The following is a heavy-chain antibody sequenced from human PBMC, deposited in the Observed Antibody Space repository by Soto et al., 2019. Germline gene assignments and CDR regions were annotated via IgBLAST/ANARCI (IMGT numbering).Heavy chain of an antibody. V-gene: IGHV3-15*01. Sequence: GGSLRLSCAASGFTFSNAWMSWVRQAPGKGLEWVGRIKSKTDGGTTDYAAPVKGRFTISRDDSKNTLYLQMNSLKTEDTAVYYCTTDDSYGYGTLFDYWGQGTLVTVSS. D-gene: IGHD5-18*01. J-gene: IGHJ4*02. CDR1: GFTFSNAW. CDR2: IKSKTDGGTT. CDR3: TTDDSYGYGTLFDY.